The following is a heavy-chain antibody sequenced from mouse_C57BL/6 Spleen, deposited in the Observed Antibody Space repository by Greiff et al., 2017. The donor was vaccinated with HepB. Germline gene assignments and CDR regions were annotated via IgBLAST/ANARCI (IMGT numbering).Heavy chain of an antibody. V-gene: IGHV1-53*01. CDR3: ARGWIYYGNYDY. J-gene: IGHJ2*01. CDR2: INPSNGGT. Sequence: VQLQQPGTELVKPGASVKLSCKASGYTFTSYWMHWVKQRPGQGLEWIGNINPSNGGTNYNEKFKSKATLTVDKSSSKAYMQLSSLTSEDSAVYYCARGWIYYGNYDYWGQGTTLTVSS. CDR1: GYTFTSYW. D-gene: IGHD2-1*01.